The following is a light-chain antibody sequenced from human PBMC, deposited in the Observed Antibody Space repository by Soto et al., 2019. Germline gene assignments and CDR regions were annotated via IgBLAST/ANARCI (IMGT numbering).Light chain of an antibody. CDR2: EVS. V-gene: IGLV2-23*02. J-gene: IGLJ2*01. CDR1: SSDVGSYNL. Sequence: QSVLTQPASVSGSPGQSITISCTGTSSDVGSYNLVSWYQQHPGKAPKLMIYEVSKRPSGVSNRFSGSKSSNTASLTISGLQAEDEADYYCCSYAGSSTLFGGGTKLTVL. CDR3: CSYAGSSTL.